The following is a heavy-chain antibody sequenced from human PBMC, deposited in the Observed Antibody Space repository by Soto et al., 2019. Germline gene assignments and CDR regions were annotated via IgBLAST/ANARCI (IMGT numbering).Heavy chain of an antibody. D-gene: IGHD1-26*01. CDR3: ARGRGIRRGAYFDY. V-gene: IGHV1-8*02. Sequence: GASVKVSCKASGGTFSIYAISWVRQAPGQGLEWMGGIIPNSGTTSYAQKFQGRVTMTRNTSISTAYMELSSLRSEDTAVYYCARGRGIRRGAYFDYWGQGTLVTVSS. J-gene: IGHJ4*02. CDR1: GGTFSIYA. CDR2: IIPNSGTT.